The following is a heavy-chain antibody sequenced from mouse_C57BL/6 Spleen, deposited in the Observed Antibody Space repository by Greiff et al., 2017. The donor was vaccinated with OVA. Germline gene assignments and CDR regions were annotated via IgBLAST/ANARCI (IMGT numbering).Heavy chain of an antibody. D-gene: IGHD2-4*01. CDR2: IYPRSGNT. CDR3: ARGDYDYDEGVARDY. Sequence: QVQLQQSGAELARPGASVKLSCKASGYTFTSYGISWVKQRTGQGLEWIGEIYPRSGNTYYNEKFKGKATLTADKSSSTAYMELRSLTSEDSAVYFCARGDYDYDEGVARDYWGQGTSVTVSS. CDR1: GYTFTSYG. J-gene: IGHJ4*01. V-gene: IGHV1-81*01.